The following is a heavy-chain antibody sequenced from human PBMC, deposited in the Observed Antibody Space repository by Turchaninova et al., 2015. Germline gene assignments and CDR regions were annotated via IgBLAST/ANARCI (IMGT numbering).Heavy chain of an antibody. D-gene: IGHD3-22*01. CDR1: GGTCSTSA. V-gene: IGHV1-69*12. J-gene: IGHJ4*02. Sequence: QVQLVQSGAEVKKPGSSVKVSCMASGGTCSTSAISWVRQAPGQGLEGRGGIIPIVGTANSAQKFQGRVTVTADESTSTAYMELSSLRSEDTAVYYCARGPDSSDYYYFYWGQGTLVTVSS. CDR3: ARGPDSSDYYYFY. CDR2: IIPIVGTA.